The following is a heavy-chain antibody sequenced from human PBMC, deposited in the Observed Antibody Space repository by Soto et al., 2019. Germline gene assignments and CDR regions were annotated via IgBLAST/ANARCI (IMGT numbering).Heavy chain of an antibody. CDR1: GGSISRGGYY. CDR3: ARSVFP. V-gene: IGHV4-31*03. J-gene: IGHJ5*02. Sequence: QVQLQESGPGLVKPSQTLSLTCTVSGGSISRGGYYWTWIRQHPGKGLEWIGYIYYSGSTYYNQSLKSRLTISLDTSNNQFSLKLSSVTAADTAVYYCARSVFPWGQGTLVTVSS. CDR2: IYYSGST.